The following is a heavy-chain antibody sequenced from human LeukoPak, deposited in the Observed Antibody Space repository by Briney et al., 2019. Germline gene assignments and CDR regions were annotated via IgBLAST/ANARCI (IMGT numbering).Heavy chain of an antibody. J-gene: IGHJ4*02. CDR2: IRYDGSNK. CDR3: AKDETLMTTVTYYFDY. D-gene: IGHD4-11*01. V-gene: IGHV3-30*02. CDR1: GFTFSSYG. Sequence: GGSLRLSCAASGFTFSSYGMHWVRQARGKWLEWVAFIRYDGSNKYYADSVKGRFTISRDNSKNTLYLQMNSLRAEDTAVYYCAKDETLMTTVTYYFDYWGQGTLVTVSS.